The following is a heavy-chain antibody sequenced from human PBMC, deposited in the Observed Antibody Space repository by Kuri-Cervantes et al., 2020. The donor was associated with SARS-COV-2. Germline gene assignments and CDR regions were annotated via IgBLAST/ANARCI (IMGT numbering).Heavy chain of an antibody. CDR1: GFTLSSYA. J-gene: IGHJ4*02. Sequence: GESLKISCAASGFTLSSYAMSWVRQAPGKGLEWVSAISGSGGSTYYADSVKGRFTISRDNAKNSLYLQMNSLRAEDTAVYYCARDPGYCSSTSCYVAYFDYWGQGTLVTVSS. D-gene: IGHD2-2*01. CDR2: ISGSGGST. CDR3: ARDPGYCSSTSCYVAYFDY. V-gene: IGHV3-23*01.